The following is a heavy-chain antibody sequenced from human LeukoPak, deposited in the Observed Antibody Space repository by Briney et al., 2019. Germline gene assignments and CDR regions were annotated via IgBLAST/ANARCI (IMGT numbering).Heavy chain of an antibody. CDR3: ARLQLVRGVIGVDP. J-gene: IGHJ5*02. CDR1: GDSISGRSYY. Sequence: SGTLTLTCTVSGDSISGRSYYWGWIRQPPGKGLEWIGTIHCSGGTYYIPSLERRVTISVGTYKNQFVLKLTSVATADTAVFYCARLQLVRGVIGVDPWGQGTLVTVSS. D-gene: IGHD3-10*01. CDR2: IHCSGGT. V-gene: IGHV4-39*01.